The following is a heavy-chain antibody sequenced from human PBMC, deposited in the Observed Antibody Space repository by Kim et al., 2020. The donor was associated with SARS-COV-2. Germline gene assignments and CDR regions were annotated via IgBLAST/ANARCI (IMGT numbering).Heavy chain of an antibody. J-gene: IGHJ5*02. CDR1: GFTFSSYA. CDR2: IPYDGSNK. V-gene: IGHV3-30*04. D-gene: IGHD6-13*01. CDR3: ARDGHSSRGNWFDP. Sequence: GGSLRLSCAASGFTFSSYAMHWVRQAPGKGLERVAVIPYDGSNKYYADSVKGRFTISRDNSKNTLYLQMNSLRAEDTAVYYCARDGHSSRGNWFDPWGQG.